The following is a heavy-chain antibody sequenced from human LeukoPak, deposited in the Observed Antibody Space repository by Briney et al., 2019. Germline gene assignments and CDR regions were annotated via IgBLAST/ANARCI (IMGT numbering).Heavy chain of an antibody. J-gene: IGHJ3*02. CDR1: GGSISSYY. CDR2: IYYSGST. Sequence: SETLSLTCTVSGGSISSYYWSWIRQPPGKGLEWIGYIYYSGSTNYNPSLKSRVTISVDTSKNQFSLKLSSVTAADTAVYYCARVILYGDYEGAFDIWGQGTMVTVSS. D-gene: IGHD4-17*01. V-gene: IGHV4-59*01. CDR3: ARVILYGDYEGAFDI.